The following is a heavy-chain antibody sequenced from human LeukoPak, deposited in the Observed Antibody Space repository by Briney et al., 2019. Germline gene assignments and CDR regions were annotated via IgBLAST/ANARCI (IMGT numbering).Heavy chain of an antibody. Sequence: ASVKVSCKASGYSFSNYGFSWVRQAPGQGLEWMGWISNYNGKTNYVQKFQGRVTMTTDTYTSTAYMELRSLTSDNTPVYFCARNNGGGRYMYGSNFDYWGQGTLVTVSS. CDR2: ISNYNGKT. V-gene: IGHV1-18*01. D-gene: IGHD5-18*01. CDR1: GYSFSNYG. CDR3: ARNNGGGRYMYGSNFDY. J-gene: IGHJ4*02.